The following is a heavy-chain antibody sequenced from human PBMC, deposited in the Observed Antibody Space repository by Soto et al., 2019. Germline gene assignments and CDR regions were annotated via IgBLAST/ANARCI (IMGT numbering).Heavy chain of an antibody. Sequence: LRLSCAASGFTVSSNYMSWVCQAPGKGLEWVSVIYSGGSTYYADSVKGRFTISRDNSKNTVHLQMNSLRAEDTAVYYCAREWELPNYYGMDVWGQGTTVTVSS. CDR2: IYSGGST. V-gene: IGHV3-53*01. CDR3: AREWELPNYYGMDV. CDR1: GFTVSSNY. J-gene: IGHJ6*02. D-gene: IGHD1-26*01.